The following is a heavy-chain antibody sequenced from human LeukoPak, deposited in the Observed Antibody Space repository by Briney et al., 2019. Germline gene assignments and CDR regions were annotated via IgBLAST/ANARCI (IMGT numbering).Heavy chain of an antibody. CDR2: IYHSGST. Sequence: PSETLSLTCGVSGYSITSDYNWGWVRQPPGKGLEWIGNIYHSGSTFYNPSLKSRVTISVDTSKDQFSLKLRSVTAADTAVYYCARMWMVYATFDLWGQGTPVTVSS. D-gene: IGHD2-8*01. J-gene: IGHJ5*02. CDR1: GYSITSDYN. CDR3: ARMWMVYATFDL. V-gene: IGHV4-38-2*01.